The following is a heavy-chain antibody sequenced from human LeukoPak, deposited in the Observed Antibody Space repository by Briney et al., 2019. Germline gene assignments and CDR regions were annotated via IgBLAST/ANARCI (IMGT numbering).Heavy chain of an antibody. V-gene: IGHV4-59*01. CDR2: IYYSGST. D-gene: IGHD6-13*01. Sequence: IPSETLSLTCTVSGGSISSYYWSWIRQPPGKGLEWIGYIYYSGSTNYNPSLKSRVTISVDTSKYQFSLKLSSATAADTAVYYCARSSSSWSYDAFDIWGQGTMVTVSS. J-gene: IGHJ3*02. CDR1: GGSISSYY. CDR3: ARSSSSWSYDAFDI.